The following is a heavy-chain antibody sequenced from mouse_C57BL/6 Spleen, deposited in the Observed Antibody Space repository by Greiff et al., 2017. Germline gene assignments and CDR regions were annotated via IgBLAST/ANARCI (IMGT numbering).Heavy chain of an antibody. D-gene: IGHD1-1*01. CDR1: GFNIKDDY. CDR2: IDPENGDT. Sequence: EVMLVESGAELVRPGASVKLSCTASGFNIKDDYMHWVKQRPEQGLEWIGWIDPENGDTEYASKFQGKATITADTSSNTAYLQLSSLTSEDTAVYYCTTCSEEDAMDYWGQGTSVTVSS. V-gene: IGHV14-4*01. J-gene: IGHJ4*01. CDR3: TTCSEEDAMDY.